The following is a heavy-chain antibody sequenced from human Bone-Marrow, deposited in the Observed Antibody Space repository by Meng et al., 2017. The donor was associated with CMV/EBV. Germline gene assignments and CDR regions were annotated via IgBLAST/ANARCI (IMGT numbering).Heavy chain of an antibody. CDR3: ARGLPAWFGVVSLYYYGMDV. CDR2: MNPNSGNT. Sequence: ASVKVSCKASGYTLSGYYIHWVRQATGQGLEWMGWMNPNSGNTGYAQKFQGRVTITRNTSVSTAYMELSSLRSEDTAVYYCARGLPAWFGVVSLYYYGMDVWGQGTTVTVSS. V-gene: IGHV1-8*03. D-gene: IGHD3-3*01. J-gene: IGHJ6*02. CDR1: GYTLSGYY.